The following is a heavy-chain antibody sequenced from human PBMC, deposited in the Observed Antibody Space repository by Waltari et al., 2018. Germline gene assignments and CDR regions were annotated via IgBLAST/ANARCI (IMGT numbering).Heavy chain of an antibody. Sequence: QVQLVESGGGVVQPGRSLRLSCTTSGFSFMNLGMQWVRQAPGRGLEWVAVIAHDGSVYYYADSVKGRFTISRDNFRNTMYLQMNSLRYDDTAVYYCAKEGTAKASTYFDLWGRGTLVTVSS. CDR3: AKEGTAKASTYFDL. CDR2: IAHDGSVY. J-gene: IGHJ2*01. V-gene: IGHV3-30*18. CDR1: GFSFMNLG. D-gene: IGHD2-21*02.